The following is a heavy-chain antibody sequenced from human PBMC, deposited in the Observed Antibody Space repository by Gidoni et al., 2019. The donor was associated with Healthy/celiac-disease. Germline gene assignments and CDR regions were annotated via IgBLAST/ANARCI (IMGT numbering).Heavy chain of an antibody. CDR2: ISGSGGST. CDR3: AKARDPHYDYIWGSYLDPGMDV. J-gene: IGHJ6*02. CDR1: GFPFSSYA. V-gene: IGHV3-23*01. D-gene: IGHD3-16*02. Sequence: EVQLLESGGGLVQPGGSLRLSCAASGFPFSSYAMSWVRQAPGKGLEWVSAISGSGGSTYYADSVKGRFTISRDNSKNTLYLQMNSLRAEDTAVYYCAKARDPHYDYIWGSYLDPGMDVWGQGTTVTVSS.